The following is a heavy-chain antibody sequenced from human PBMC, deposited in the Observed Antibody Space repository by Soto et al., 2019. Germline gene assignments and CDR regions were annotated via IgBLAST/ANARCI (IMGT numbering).Heavy chain of an antibody. D-gene: IGHD6-19*01. CDR3: ARERWDSSGRYGMDV. CDR2: IYYSEST. CDR1: GGSVNSGTYY. J-gene: IGHJ6*02. Sequence: SETLSLTCTVSGGSVNSGTYYWSWIRQPPGKGLEWIGNIYYSESTNYNPSLRSRITISVDSSKNQFSLKLSSVTAADTAVYYCARERWDSSGRYGMDVWGQGTTVTV. V-gene: IGHV4-61*01.